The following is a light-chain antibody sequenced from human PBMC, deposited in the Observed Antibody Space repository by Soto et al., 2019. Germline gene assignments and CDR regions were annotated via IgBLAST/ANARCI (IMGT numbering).Light chain of an antibody. CDR3: QQYNEWPRT. V-gene: IGKV3-15*01. CDR1: QSVRTN. J-gene: IGKJ2*01. Sequence: EIVLMQSPGTLSLSPGESATLFCRASQSVRTNLVWYQQSPGQPPRLLIYGASDRVAGVPDRFSGSGSGTDFTLTISGLQSEDCAVYYCQQYNEWPRTFGQGTKLEIK. CDR2: GAS.